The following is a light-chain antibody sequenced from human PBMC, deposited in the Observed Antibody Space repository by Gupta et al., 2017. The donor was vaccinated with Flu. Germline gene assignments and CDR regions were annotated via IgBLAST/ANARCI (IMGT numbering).Light chain of an antibody. Sequence: SPSPLSASVGDRATITSRASPSTSSYLNWYLQKPGKAPKLLIYVASSWQSGVPSRFSGSGSGTDFTLTISSVQPEDVATYYCLQSYRTPWSFGQGTKLEIK. J-gene: IGKJ2*03. CDR2: VAS. CDR3: LQSYRTPWS. CDR1: PSTSSY. V-gene: IGKV1-39*01.